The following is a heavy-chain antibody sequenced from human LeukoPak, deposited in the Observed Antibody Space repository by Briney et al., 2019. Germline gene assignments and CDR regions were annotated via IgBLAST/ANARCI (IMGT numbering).Heavy chain of an antibody. D-gene: IGHD1-26*01. J-gene: IGHJ4*02. CDR1: GYTFTSYA. CDR3: AGADRDWGWELLVDY. Sequence: ASVKVSCKASGYTFTSYAMHWVRQAPGQRLEWMGWINAGNGNTKYSQKFQGRVTITRDTSASTAYMELSSLRSEDTAVYYCAGADRDWGWELLVDYRGQGTLVTVSS. CDR2: INAGNGNT. V-gene: IGHV1-3*01.